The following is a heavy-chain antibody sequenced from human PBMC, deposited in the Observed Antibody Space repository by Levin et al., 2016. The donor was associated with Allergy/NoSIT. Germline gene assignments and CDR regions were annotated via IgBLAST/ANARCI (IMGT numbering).Heavy chain of an antibody. CDR2: IYPGDSDT. D-gene: IGHD6-6*01. CDR3: ARLRGSSSSGYFDH. J-gene: IGHJ4*02. CDR1: GYSFTTYW. V-gene: IGHV5-51*01. Sequence: GESLKISCKGSGYSFTTYWIGWVRQMPGKGLDWMGIIYPGDSDTRYSPSFQGQVTISADKSINTAYLQWSSLKASDTAIYYCARLRGSSSSGYFDHWGQGTLVNVSS.